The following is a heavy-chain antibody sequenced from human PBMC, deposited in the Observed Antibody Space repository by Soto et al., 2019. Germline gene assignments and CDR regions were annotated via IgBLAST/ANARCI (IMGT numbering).Heavy chain of an antibody. D-gene: IGHD6-13*01. CDR2: IWYDESNK. Sequence: QVQLVESGGGVVRPGRSLRLSCAASGFAFNRFGVHWVRQAPGKGLEWVAVIWYDESNKFYADSVKGRFSISRDNSKKSLDLQMSSRRAVNTAVYYCVRDDGVAAAGPSYYYAMDVWGQGTTVIVSS. J-gene: IGHJ6*02. CDR3: VRDDGVAAAGPSYYYAMDV. CDR1: GFAFNRFG. V-gene: IGHV3-33*01.